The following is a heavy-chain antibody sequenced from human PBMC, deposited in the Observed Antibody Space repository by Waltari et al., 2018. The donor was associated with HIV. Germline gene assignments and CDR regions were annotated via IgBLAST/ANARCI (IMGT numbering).Heavy chain of an antibody. D-gene: IGHD1-7*01. CDR1: GGSINRYS. Sequence: QVQLQESGPGLVKPSETLSLTCTVPGGSINRYSRSWIRQPAGKGLEWIGRIYSSGSTNYNPSLKSRVTMSVDTSKNQFSLRLSSVTAADTAVYYCARDPSGNYHPLGYWGQGTLVTVSS. CDR3: ARDPSGNYHPLGY. J-gene: IGHJ4*02. V-gene: IGHV4-4*07. CDR2: IYSSGST.